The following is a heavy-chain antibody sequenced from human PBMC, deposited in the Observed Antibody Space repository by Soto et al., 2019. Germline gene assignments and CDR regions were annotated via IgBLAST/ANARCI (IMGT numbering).Heavy chain of an antibody. CDR2: IYWDDDK. CDR1: GFSLSTSGVG. V-gene: IGHV2-5*02. D-gene: IGHD4-17*01. Sequence: QITLKESGPTLVKPTQTLMLTCNFSGFSLSTSGVGVGWIRQPPGKALEWLALIYWDDDKRYSPSLKSRLTITKDTSKNQVVLTMPNMDPVDTATYYCAHSPPPTVTTSAEYFQHWGQGTLVTVSS. J-gene: IGHJ1*01. CDR3: AHSPPPTVTTSAEYFQH.